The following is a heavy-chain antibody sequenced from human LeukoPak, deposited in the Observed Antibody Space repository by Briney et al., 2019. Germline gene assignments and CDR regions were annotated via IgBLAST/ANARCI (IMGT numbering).Heavy chain of an antibody. J-gene: IGHJ4*02. CDR3: ASTGYSSGWYEN. CDR1: GGSFSGYY. V-gene: IGHV4-59*01. CDR2: IYYSGST. D-gene: IGHD6-19*01. Sequence: PSETLSLTCAVYGGSFSGYYWSWIRQPPGKGLEWIGYIYYSGSTNYNPSLKSRVTISVDTSKNQFSLKLSSVTAADTAVYYCASTGYSSGWYENWGQGTLVTVSS.